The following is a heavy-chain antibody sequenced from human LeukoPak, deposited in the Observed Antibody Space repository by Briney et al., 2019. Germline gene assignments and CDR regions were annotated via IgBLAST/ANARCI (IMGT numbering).Heavy chain of an antibody. Sequence: GGSLRLSCAASGFTFSSYEMNWVRQAPGKGLEWVSYISSSGSPIYYADSVKGRFPISRDYAKNLLYLQMSSLRAEDTAVYYCARARIDYWGQGTLVTVSS. CDR1: GFTFSSYE. V-gene: IGHV3-48*03. CDR3: ARARIDY. CDR2: ISSSGSPI. D-gene: IGHD1-14*01. J-gene: IGHJ4*02.